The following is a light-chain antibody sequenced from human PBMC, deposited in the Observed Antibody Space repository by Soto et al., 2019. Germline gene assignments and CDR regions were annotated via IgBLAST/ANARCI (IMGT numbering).Light chain of an antibody. CDR2: DTN. Sequence: QSVLTQPPSVSAAPGQNVTISCSGGGSNTGNNFVSWYQQFPQSAPKLLIYDTNKRPSGIPDRFSASKSGTSATLDIARLQTADEADYYCGVWDSALSLWLFGGGTQLTVL. V-gene: IGLV1-51*01. CDR3: GVWDSALSLWL. J-gene: IGLJ3*02. CDR1: GSNTGNNF.